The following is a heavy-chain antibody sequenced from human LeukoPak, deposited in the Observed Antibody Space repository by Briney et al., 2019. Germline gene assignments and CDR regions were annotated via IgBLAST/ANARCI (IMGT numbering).Heavy chain of an antibody. CDR2: INPNSGGT. CDR3: ARQVGATTGYGY. J-gene: IGHJ4*02. D-gene: IGHD1-26*01. CDR1: VYTFTDYY. Sequence: GASVNVSCKGSVYTFTDYYMHWVRQAPGQGLEWMGWINPNSGGTNSAQKFQGRVTMTRDTSVSILYMELSSLRSDDTAVYYCARQVGATTGYGYWGQGTLVTVSS. V-gene: IGHV1-2*02.